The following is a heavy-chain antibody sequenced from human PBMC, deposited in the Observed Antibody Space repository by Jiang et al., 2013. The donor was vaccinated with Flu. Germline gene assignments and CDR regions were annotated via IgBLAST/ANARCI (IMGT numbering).Heavy chain of an antibody. V-gene: IGHV4-4*02. CDR3: ARITTYYYDSSGFDY. CDR2: LSYGST. CDR1: GGSISSSNW. D-gene: IGHD3-22*01. J-gene: IGHJ4*02. Sequence: PSGTLSLTCAVSGGSISSSNWWSWVRQPQEGAGVDWGNLSYGSTNYNPSLKSRVTISVDKSKNQFSLKLSSVTAADTAVYYCARITTYYYDSSGFDYWGQGTLVTVSS.